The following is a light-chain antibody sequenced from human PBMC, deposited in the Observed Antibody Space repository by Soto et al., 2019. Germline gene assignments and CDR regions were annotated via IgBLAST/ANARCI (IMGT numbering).Light chain of an antibody. J-gene: IGKJ3*01. Sequence: DIQMTQSPSTLSASVGDRVTITCRASQSVSTWLAWYQQKPGKAPKLLIFKASILASGVPSRFSGSGSGPECTLTLSSLQPDGFATYYCQQYNSDLGITFGPGTKVDIK. CDR1: QSVSTW. CDR2: KAS. V-gene: IGKV1-5*03. CDR3: QQYNSDLGIT.